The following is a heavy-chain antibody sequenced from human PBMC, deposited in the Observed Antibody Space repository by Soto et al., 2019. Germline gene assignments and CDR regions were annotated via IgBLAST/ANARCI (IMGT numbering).Heavy chain of an antibody. CDR2: ISGSGGST. V-gene: IGHV3-23*01. CDR1: GFTFSSYA. CDR3: AKEGYSTTAAGYYYYMDV. J-gene: IGHJ6*03. Sequence: TGGSLRLSCAASGFTFSSYAVSWVRQAPGKGLEWVSAISGSGGSTYYADSVKGRFTISRDNSKNTLYLQMNSLRAEDTAVYYCAKEGYSTTAAGYYYYMDVWGKGTTVTVSS. D-gene: IGHD2-2*01.